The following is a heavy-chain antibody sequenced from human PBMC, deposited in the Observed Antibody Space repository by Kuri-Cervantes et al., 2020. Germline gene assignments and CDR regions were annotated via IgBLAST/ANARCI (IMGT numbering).Heavy chain of an antibody. CDR2: IWYDGSNK. V-gene: IGHV3-33*06. CDR1: GFTFSSYG. D-gene: IGHD3-3*01. J-gene: IGHJ4*02. CDR3: AKSAIRRNDY. Sequence: GGSLRLSCAASGFTFSSYGMHWVRQAPGKGLEWVAVIWYDGSNKYYADSVKGRFSISRDNSKNTLYLQMNSLRAEDTAVYYCAKSAIRRNDYWGQGTLVTVSS.